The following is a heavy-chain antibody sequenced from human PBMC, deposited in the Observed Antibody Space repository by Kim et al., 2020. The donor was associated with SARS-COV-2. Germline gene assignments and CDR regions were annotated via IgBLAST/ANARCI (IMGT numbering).Heavy chain of an antibody. CDR1: GYTFTSYG. D-gene: IGHD6-19*01. Sequence: ASVKVSCKASGYTFTSYGISWVRQAPGQGLEWMGWISAYNGNTNYAQKLQGRVTMTTDTSTSTAYMELRSLRSDDTAVYYCARDSQTVIAVAGQFDYWGQGTLVTVSS. J-gene: IGHJ4*02. CDR2: ISAYNGNT. CDR3: ARDSQTVIAVAGQFDY. V-gene: IGHV1-18*04.